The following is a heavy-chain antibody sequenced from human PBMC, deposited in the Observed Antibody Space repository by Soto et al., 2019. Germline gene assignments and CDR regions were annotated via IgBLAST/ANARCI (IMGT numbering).Heavy chain of an antibody. CDR2: ISGSGGST. Sequence: PGGSLRLSCAASGFTFRSYAMSWVRQAPGKGLEWVSVISGSGGSTHYADSVKGRFTISRDNSKNTLYLQMNSLRAEDTAVYYCAKADLGLFDYWGQGTLVTVSS. J-gene: IGHJ4*02. CDR3: AKADLGLFDY. CDR1: GFTFRSYA. V-gene: IGHV3-23*01. D-gene: IGHD3-3*01.